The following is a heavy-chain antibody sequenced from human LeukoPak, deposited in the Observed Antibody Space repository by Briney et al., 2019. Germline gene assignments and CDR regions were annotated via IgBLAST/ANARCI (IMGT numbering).Heavy chain of an antibody. CDR2: TYYRSKWNH. CDR3: ARNLRPDFDY. Sequence: SQTLSLTCAISGDSVYSGSSAGSWIRQSPSRGLEWLGRTYYRSKWNHDYAESVKSRITINPDTSKNEFSLQLNSVTPEDTAVYYCARNLRPDFDYWGQGTLVTVSS. J-gene: IGHJ4*02. CDR1: GDSVYSGSSA. V-gene: IGHV6-1*01.